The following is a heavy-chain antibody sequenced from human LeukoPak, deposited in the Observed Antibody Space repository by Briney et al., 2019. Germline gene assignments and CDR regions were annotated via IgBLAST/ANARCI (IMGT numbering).Heavy chain of an antibody. J-gene: IGHJ3*02. CDR1: GFTFSSYG. Sequence: PGGSLRLSCAASGFTFSSYGMHWVRQAPGKGLEWVAVISYDGSNKYYADSVKGRFTISRDNSKNTLYLQMNSLRAEDTAVYYCARAGYYGLDAFDIWGQGTMVTVSS. CDR3: ARAGYYGLDAFDI. D-gene: IGHD2/OR15-2a*01. CDR2: ISYDGSNK. V-gene: IGHV3-30*19.